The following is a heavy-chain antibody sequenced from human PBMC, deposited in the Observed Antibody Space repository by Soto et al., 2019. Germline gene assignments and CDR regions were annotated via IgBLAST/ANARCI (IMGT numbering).Heavy chain of an antibody. CDR2: IIPIFGTA. Sequence: QVQLVQSGAEVKKPGSSVKVSCKASGGTFSSFAISWVRQAPGQGLEWMGGIIPIFGTANYAQKFQGRVTITEDESTSSAYMELSSLRSEDTAVYYCAVKGAMPIPSYNWFDPWGQGTLVTFSS. CDR3: AVKGAMPIPSYNWFDP. J-gene: IGHJ5*02. D-gene: IGHD2-2*01. CDR1: GGTFSSFA. V-gene: IGHV1-69*01.